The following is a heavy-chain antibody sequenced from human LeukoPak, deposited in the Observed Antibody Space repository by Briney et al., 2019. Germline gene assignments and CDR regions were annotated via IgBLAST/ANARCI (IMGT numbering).Heavy chain of an antibody. CDR3: ARGLLWFGELLLNWFDP. Sequence: PSETLSLTCAVYGGSFSGYYWSWIRQPPGKGLEWIGEINHSGSTNYNPSLKSRVTISVDTSKNQISLKLSSVTAADTAVYYCARGLLWFGELLLNWFDPWGQGTLVTVSS. CDR1: GGSFSGYY. D-gene: IGHD3-10*01. CDR2: INHSGST. V-gene: IGHV4-34*01. J-gene: IGHJ5*02.